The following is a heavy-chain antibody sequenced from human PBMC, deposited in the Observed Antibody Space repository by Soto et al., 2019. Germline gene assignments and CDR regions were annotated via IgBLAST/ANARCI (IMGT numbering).Heavy chain of an antibody. D-gene: IGHD3-3*01. J-gene: IGHJ5*02. CDR1: GCSISSGGYY. CDR3: ASNTWTLNWFDP. CDR2: IYYSGST. Sequence: QVQLQESGPGLVKPSQTLSLTCTVSGCSISSGGYYWSWIRQHPGKGLEWIGYIYYSGSTYYNPALKSRVTISVDTSKNQFSLKLSSVTAADTAVYYCASNTWTLNWFDPWGQGTLVTVSS. V-gene: IGHV4-31*03.